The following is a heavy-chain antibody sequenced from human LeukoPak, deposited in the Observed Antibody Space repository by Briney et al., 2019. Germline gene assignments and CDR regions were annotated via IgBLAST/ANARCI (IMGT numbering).Heavy chain of an antibody. D-gene: IGHD3-22*01. Sequence: PGGSLRLSCAASGFTFSSFNMRWVRQAPGKGLEWVSSISGSSAYIYYADSVKGRFTISRDNAKNSLYLQMNSLRAEDTAVYYCARTYYDSGGYYPDYWGQGTLVTVSS. CDR2: ISGSSAYI. V-gene: IGHV3-21*01. CDR3: ARTYYDSGGYYPDY. CDR1: GFTFSSFN. J-gene: IGHJ4*02.